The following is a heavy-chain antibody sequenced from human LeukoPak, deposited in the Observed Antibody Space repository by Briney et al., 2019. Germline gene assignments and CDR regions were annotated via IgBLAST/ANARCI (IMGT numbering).Heavy chain of an antibody. V-gene: IGHV1-3*01. J-gene: IGHJ4*02. CDR3: ARDYRGISYFDY. CDR1: GYTFTSYA. Sequence: ASVKVSCKASGYTFTSYAMHWVRQAPGQRLEWMGWFNAGNGNTKYSQKFQGRVTITRDTSASTAYMELSSLRSEDTAVYYCARDYRGISYFDYWGQGTLVTVSS. CDR2: FNAGNGNT. D-gene: IGHD6-13*01.